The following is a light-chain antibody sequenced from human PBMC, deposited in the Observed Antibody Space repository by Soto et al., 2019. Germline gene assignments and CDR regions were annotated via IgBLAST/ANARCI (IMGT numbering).Light chain of an antibody. CDR1: QTVSTSF. Sequence: EIVLTQSPGTLSVSPGERATLSCRASQTVSTSFLAWYQQKRGQAPRLLIYGASTRATGVPDRFSGSGSGKDFTLTISELEPEDFAVYYCQHYDWSLTWTFGPGTKVAVK. CDR3: QHYDWSLTWT. V-gene: IGKV3-20*01. J-gene: IGKJ1*01. CDR2: GAS.